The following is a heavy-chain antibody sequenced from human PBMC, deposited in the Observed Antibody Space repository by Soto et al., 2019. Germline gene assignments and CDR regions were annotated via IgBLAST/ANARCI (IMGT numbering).Heavy chain of an antibody. Sequence: GASVKVPCKASGYTFTSYYMHWVRQSPGQGLEWMGIINPSGGSTSYAQKFQGRVTMTRDTSTSTVYMELSSLRSEDTAVYYCATRGDGSGSYYGYYYYGMDVWGQGTTVTV. CDR2: INPSGGST. D-gene: IGHD3-10*01. CDR3: ATRGDGSGSYYGYYYYGMDV. CDR1: GYTFTSYY. J-gene: IGHJ6*02. V-gene: IGHV1-46*01.